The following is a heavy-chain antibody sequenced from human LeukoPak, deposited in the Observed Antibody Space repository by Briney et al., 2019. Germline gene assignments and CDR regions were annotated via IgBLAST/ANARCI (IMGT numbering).Heavy chain of an antibody. CDR3: ARGRPSHYDFWSGYYEDFDY. CDR2: INPNSGGT. J-gene: IGHJ4*02. D-gene: IGHD3-3*01. Sequence: GASAKVSCKASGYTFTGYYMHWVRQAPGQGLEWMGWINPNSGGTNYVQKFQGRVTMTRDTSISTAYMELSRLRSDDTAVYYCARGRPSHYDFWSGYYEDFDYWGQGTLVTVSS. V-gene: IGHV1-2*02. CDR1: GYTFTGYY.